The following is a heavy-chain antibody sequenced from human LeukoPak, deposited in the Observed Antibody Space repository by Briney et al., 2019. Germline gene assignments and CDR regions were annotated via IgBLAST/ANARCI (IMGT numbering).Heavy chain of an antibody. J-gene: IGHJ3*02. CDR3: ASSKTPWIQLWFFDI. Sequence: SETLSLTCTVSGDSINGFYWNWIRQPPGKGLECIGYIYYSGNTNYNPSLKSRVTMSVDTSTNQFSLKLSSVTAADTAVYYCASSKTPWIQLWFFDIWGQGTMVTVSS. V-gene: IGHV4-59*01. CDR1: GDSINGFY. D-gene: IGHD5-18*01. CDR2: IYYSGNT.